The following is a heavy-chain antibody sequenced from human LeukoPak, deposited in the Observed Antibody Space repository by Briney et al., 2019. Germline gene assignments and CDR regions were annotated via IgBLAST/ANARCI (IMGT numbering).Heavy chain of an antibody. CDR2: FDPEDGET. CDR1: GYTLTELS. D-gene: IGHD6-13*01. Sequence: GASVTVSRKVSGYTLTELSMHWVRQAPGKGLEWMGGFDPEDGETIYAQKFQGRVTMTEDTSTDTAYMELSSLRSEDTAVYYCATTDSSSWYRAFDIWGQGTMVTVSS. CDR3: ATTDSSSWYRAFDI. J-gene: IGHJ3*02. V-gene: IGHV1-24*01.